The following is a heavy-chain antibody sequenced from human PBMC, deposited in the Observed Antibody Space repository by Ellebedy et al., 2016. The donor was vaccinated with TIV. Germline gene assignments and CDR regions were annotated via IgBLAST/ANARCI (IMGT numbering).Heavy chain of an antibody. CDR3: ARRGSYGDYAVQVNSWFDR. V-gene: IGHV3-7*01. D-gene: IGHD3-16*01. CDR2: IYQDGSDQ. J-gene: IGHJ5*02. Sequence: GGSLRLSCAASGFSFRSYWMSWVRQAPGKGLEWVANIYQDGSDQYYVDSVKGRFTISRDNVNKSLFLQMNSLRVEDTAVYYCARRGSYGDYAVQVNSWFDRWGRGTLVSVSS. CDR1: GFSFRSYW.